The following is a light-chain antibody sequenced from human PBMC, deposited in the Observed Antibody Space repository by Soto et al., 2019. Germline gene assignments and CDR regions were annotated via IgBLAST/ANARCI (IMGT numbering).Light chain of an antibody. CDR2: AAS. CDR1: QGISNY. CDR3: QKYNSALAAT. J-gene: IGKJ4*01. V-gene: IGKV1-27*01. Sequence: IQNTPSSLSPSSSLGEKVTLTCRAGQGISNYLAWYQQKPGKVPKLLIYAASTLQSGVPSRFSGSGSGTDFTLTISSLQPEDVATYYCQKYNSALAATFGGGTKVDIK.